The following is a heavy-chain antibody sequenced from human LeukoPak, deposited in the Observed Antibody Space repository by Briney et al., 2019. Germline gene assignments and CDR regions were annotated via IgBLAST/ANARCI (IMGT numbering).Heavy chain of an antibody. CDR1: GFTFSSYE. D-gene: IGHD1-26*01. CDR3: ARAVFRAVGATLDY. J-gene: IGHJ4*02. V-gene: IGHV3-48*03. Sequence: GGSLRLSCAASGFTFSSYEMNWVRQAPGKGLEWVSYISSSGGTIYYADSVKGRFTISRDNAKNTLYLQMNSLRAEDTAVYYCARAVFRAVGATLDYWGQGTLVTVSS. CDR2: ISSSGGTI.